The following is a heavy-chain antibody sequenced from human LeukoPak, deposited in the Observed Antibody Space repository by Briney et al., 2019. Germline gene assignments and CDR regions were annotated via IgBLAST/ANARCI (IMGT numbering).Heavy chain of an antibody. D-gene: IGHD3-22*01. J-gene: IGHJ3*02. CDR1: SGSISSSSYY. V-gene: IGHV4-39*07. CDR3: ARLHYYDSSGYYPRTPDDAFDI. CDR2: IYHSGIT. Sequence: PSETLSLTCTVSSGSISSSSYYWGWIRQPPGKGLEWIGSIYHSGITDYNPSLKSRVTISIDTSKNRFSLKLSSVTAADTAVYYCARLHYYDSSGYYPRTPDDAFDIWGQGTMVTVSS.